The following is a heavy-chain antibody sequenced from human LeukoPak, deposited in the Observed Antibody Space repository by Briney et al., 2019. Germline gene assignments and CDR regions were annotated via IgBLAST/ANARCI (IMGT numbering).Heavy chain of an antibody. Sequence: GGSLRLSCAASGFTFDDYAMHWVRQAPGKGLEWVSGISWNSGSIGYADSVKGRFTISRDNAKNSLYLQMNSLRAEDTALYYCAKAMGSRSGYAIDYRGQGTLVTVSS. CDR1: GFTFDDYA. D-gene: IGHD5-12*01. V-gene: IGHV3-9*01. J-gene: IGHJ4*02. CDR3: AKAMGSRSGYAIDY. CDR2: ISWNSGSI.